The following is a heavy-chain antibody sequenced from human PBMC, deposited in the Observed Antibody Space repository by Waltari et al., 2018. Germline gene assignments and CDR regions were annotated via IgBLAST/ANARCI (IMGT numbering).Heavy chain of an antibody. J-gene: IGHJ4*02. CDR2: FDPEDGET. CDR1: GYTLPDLS. V-gene: IGHV1-24*01. Sequence: QVQLVQSGAEVKKPGASVKVSCKVSGYTLPDLSMHWVRQAPGKGLEWMGSFDPEDGETIYAQNFQGRVTMTEDTSTDIAYMELTSLRSEDTAMYYCATDRPYSSAWLAYWGQGTLVTVSS. CDR3: ATDRPYSSAWLAY. D-gene: IGHD6-19*01.